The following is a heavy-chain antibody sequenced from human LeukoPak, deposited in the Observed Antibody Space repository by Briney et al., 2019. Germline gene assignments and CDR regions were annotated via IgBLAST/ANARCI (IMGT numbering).Heavy chain of an antibody. CDR3: ARVALFGSGSYYWFDP. J-gene: IGHJ5*02. D-gene: IGHD3-10*01. CDR1: GGSISGHY. V-gene: IGHV4-4*07. CDR2: IYMTGST. Sequence: AETLSLTCTVSGGSISGHYWSWIRQPAGKGLEWIGRIYMTGSTNYNPSLKSRVTMSVDMSKNQFSLKLSSVTAADTAVYFCARVALFGSGSYYWFDPWGQGTLVTVSS.